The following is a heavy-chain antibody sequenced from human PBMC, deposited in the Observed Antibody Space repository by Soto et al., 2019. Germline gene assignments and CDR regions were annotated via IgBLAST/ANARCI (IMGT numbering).Heavy chain of an antibody. CDR3: RRVRGNDSEIEY. V-gene: IGHV3-7*01. CDR2: IKRDGSEK. Sequence: EVQLVESGGGLVQPGGSLTLSCAASGFMFGIYWMTWVRHAPGKGLEWVANIKRDGSEKSYVDSVKGRFTMSRDNADNSLFLHMNSLSAGNTAIYYRRRVRGNDSEIEYWGPGALVTVS. J-gene: IGHJ4*02. D-gene: IGHD2-15*01. CDR1: GFMFGIYW.